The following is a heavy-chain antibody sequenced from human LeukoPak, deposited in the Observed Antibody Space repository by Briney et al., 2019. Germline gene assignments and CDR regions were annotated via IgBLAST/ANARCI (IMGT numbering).Heavy chain of an antibody. V-gene: IGHV4-39*01. CDR3: ARHGIAAAGTYFDY. CDR1: GDAISRRTYY. D-gene: IGHD6-13*01. CDR2: IYYSGTT. Sequence: SETLSLTCTVPGDAISRRTYYWGWIRQPPGKGLEWIGCIYYSGTTYYNPSLKSRVTISVATSKNQFSLRLNSVTAADTALYYCARHGIAAAGTYFDYWGQGTLVTVSS. J-gene: IGHJ4*02.